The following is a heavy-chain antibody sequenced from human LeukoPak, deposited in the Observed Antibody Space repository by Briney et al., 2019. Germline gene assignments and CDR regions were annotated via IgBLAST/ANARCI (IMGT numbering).Heavy chain of an antibody. CDR1: GGSISSYY. CDR3: ARGAARYYYYYMDV. CDR2: IYYSGST. Sequence: PSETLSLTCTVSGGSISSYYWSWIRQPPGKGLEWIGYIYYSGSTNYNPSLKSRVTISVDTSKNQFSLKLSSLTAADTAVYYCARGAARYYYYYMDVWGKGTTVTVSS. V-gene: IGHV4-59*01. J-gene: IGHJ6*03.